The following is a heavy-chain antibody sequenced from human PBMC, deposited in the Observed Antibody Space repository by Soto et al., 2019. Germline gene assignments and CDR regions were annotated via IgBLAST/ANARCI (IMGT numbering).Heavy chain of an antibody. CDR3: ARDLALEPGYYYYGMDV. Sequence: PSETLSLTCTVSGGSISSGDYYWSWIRQPPGKGLEWIGYIYYSGSTYYNPSLKSRVTISVDTSKNQFSLKLSSVTAADTAVYYCARDLALEPGYYYYGMDVWGQGXTVTVSS. V-gene: IGHV4-30-4*01. CDR2: IYYSGST. J-gene: IGHJ6*02. CDR1: GGSISSGDYY. D-gene: IGHD1-1*01.